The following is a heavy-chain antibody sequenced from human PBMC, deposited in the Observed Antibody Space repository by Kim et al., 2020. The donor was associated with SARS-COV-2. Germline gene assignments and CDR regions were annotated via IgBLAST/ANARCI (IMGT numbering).Heavy chain of an antibody. CDR1: GFTFSSYA. D-gene: IGHD3-10*01. Sequence: GGSLRLSCAASGFTFSSYAMHWVRQAPGKGLEWVAVISYDGSNKYYADSVKGRFTISRDNSKNTLYLQMNSLRAEDTAVYYCARVGSMAFDYWGQGTLVT. V-gene: IGHV3-30*04. CDR3: ARVGSMAFDY. CDR2: ISYDGSNK. J-gene: IGHJ4*02.